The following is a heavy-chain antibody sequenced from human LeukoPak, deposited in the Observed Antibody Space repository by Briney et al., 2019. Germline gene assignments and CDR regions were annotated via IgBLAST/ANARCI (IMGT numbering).Heavy chain of an antibody. V-gene: IGHV4-34*01. D-gene: IGHD6-19*01. CDR2: INHSGST. J-gene: IGHJ5*02. CDR1: GGSFNGYY. CDR3: ARVSIAVAGWFDP. Sequence: SETLSLTCAVYGGSFNGYYWSWIRQPPGKGLEWIGEINHSGSTNYNPSLKSRVTISVDTSKNQFSLKLSSVTAADTAVYYCARVSIAVAGWFDPWGQGTLVTVSS.